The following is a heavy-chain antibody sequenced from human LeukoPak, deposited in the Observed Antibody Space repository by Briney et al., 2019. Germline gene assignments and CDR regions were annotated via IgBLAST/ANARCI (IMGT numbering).Heavy chain of an antibody. Sequence: ASVKVSCKASGYTFTSYGISWVRQAPGQGLEWMGWISACNGNTNYAQKLQGRVTMTTDTSTSTAYMELRSLRSDDTAVYYCARVRWRVRLENWFDPWGQGTLVTVSS. D-gene: IGHD3-10*01. CDR2: ISACNGNT. CDR3: ARVRWRVRLENWFDP. V-gene: IGHV1-18*01. J-gene: IGHJ5*02. CDR1: GYTFTSYG.